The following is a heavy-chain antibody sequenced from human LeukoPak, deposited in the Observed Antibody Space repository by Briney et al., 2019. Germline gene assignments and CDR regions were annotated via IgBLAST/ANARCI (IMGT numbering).Heavy chain of an antibody. CDR1: GFTFSSYG. CDR3: ARDRTQYSSSSPIFDY. V-gene: IGHV3-30*03. D-gene: IGHD6-13*01. CDR2: ISYDGSNK. J-gene: IGHJ4*02. Sequence: GGSLRLSCAASGFTFSSYGMHWVRQAPGKGLEWVAVISYDGSNKYYADSVKGRFTISRDNSKNTLYLQMNSLRAEDTAVYYCARDRTQYSSSSPIFDYWGQGTLVTVSS.